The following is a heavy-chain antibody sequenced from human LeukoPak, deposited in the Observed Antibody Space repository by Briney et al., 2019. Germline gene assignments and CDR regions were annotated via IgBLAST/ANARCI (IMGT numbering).Heavy chain of an antibody. D-gene: IGHD1/OR15-1a*01. V-gene: IGHV4-59*01. Sequence: SETLSLTCTVSGGSISSYYWSWIRQPPGKGLEWIGYIYYSGSTNHNPSLKSRVTISVDTSKNQFSLKLSSVTAADTAVYYCASGGGGTLDYWGQGTLVTVSS. CDR2: IYYSGST. J-gene: IGHJ4*02. CDR3: ASGGGGTLDY. CDR1: GGSISSYY.